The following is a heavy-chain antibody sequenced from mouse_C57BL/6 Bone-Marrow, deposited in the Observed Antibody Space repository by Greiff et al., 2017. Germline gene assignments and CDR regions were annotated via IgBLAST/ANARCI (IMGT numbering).Heavy chain of an antibody. CDR1: GFNIKDYY. Sequence: EVQLQQSGAELVRPGASVKLSCTASGFNIKDYYMHWVKQRPEQGLEWIGRIDPEDGDTEYAPKFQGKATMTADTTSNTAYLQSSSLTSEDTAVYYCTLYDGYSPFAYWGQGTLVTVSA. CDR3: TLYDGYSPFAY. D-gene: IGHD2-3*01. CDR2: IDPEDGDT. V-gene: IGHV14-1*01. J-gene: IGHJ3*01.